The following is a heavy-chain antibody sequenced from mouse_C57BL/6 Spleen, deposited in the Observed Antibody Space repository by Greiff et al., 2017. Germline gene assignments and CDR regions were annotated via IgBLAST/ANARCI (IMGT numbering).Heavy chain of an antibody. CDR2: IYPGGGYT. J-gene: IGHJ4*01. D-gene: IGHD1-1*01. Sequence: QVQLKQSGAELVRPGTSVKMSCKASGYTFTNYWIGWAKQRPGHGLEWIGEIYPGGGYTNYNEKFKGKATLTADKSSSTAYLQFSSLTSEGSAIYYCALYYYGSGDYAMDYWGQGTSVTVSS. CDR1: GYTFTNYW. CDR3: ALYYYGSGDYAMDY. V-gene: IGHV1-63*01.